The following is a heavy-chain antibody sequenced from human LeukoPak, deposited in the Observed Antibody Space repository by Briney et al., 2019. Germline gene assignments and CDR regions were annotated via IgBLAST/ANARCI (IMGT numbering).Heavy chain of an antibody. Sequence: VASVKVSCKASGGTFSSYAISWVRQAPGQGLEWMGGIIPIFGTANYAQKFQGRVTITADESTSTAYMELSRLRSDDTAVYYCARDNRWFAPQPNNWFDPWGQGTLVTVSS. CDR1: GGTFSSYA. CDR2: IIPIFGTA. V-gene: IGHV1-69*01. D-gene: IGHD3-10*01. CDR3: ARDNRWFAPQPNNWFDP. J-gene: IGHJ5*02.